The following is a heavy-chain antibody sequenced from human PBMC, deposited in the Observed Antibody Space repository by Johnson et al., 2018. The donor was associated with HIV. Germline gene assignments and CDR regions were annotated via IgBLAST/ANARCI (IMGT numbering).Heavy chain of an antibody. V-gene: IGHV3-53*01. Sequence: VQLVESGGGLIQPGGSLRLSCAVSGFTVSSNYMSWVRQAPGKGLEWVSVIYSGGTTNYADSVKGRFTISRDNSKNTLYLQMNSLRADDTAVYYGARDPSRSPGAFDIWGQGTMVTVSS. J-gene: IGHJ3*02. CDR1: GFTVSSNY. CDR3: ARDPSRSPGAFDI. CDR2: IYSGGTT.